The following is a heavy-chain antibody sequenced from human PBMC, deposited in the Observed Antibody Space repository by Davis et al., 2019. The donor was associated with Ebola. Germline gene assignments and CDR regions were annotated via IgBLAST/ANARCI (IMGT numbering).Heavy chain of an antibody. CDR1: GFTFSSYA. J-gene: IGHJ4*02. CDR2: ISYDGSNK. D-gene: IGHD1-1*01. CDR3: ARDGSDWKGTIDY. Sequence: GGSLRLSCAASGFTFSSYAMHWVRQAPGKGLEWVAVISYDGSNKYYADSVKGRFTISRDNSKNTLYLQMNSLRAEDTAVYYCARDGSDWKGTIDYWGQGTPVTVSS. V-gene: IGHV3-30*04.